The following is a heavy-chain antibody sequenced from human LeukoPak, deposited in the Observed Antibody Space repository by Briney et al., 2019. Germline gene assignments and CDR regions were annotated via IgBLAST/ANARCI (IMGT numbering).Heavy chain of an antibody. Sequence: SVKVSCKASGGTFSSYAISWVRQAPGQGLEWMGRIIPILGIANYAQKFQGRVTITADKSTSTAYMELSSLRSEDTAVYYCARQSIAAAEPYYYYMDVWGKGTTVTVS. J-gene: IGHJ6*03. CDR2: IIPILGIA. CDR3: ARQSIAAAEPYYYYMDV. CDR1: GGTFSSYA. V-gene: IGHV1-69*04. D-gene: IGHD6-13*01.